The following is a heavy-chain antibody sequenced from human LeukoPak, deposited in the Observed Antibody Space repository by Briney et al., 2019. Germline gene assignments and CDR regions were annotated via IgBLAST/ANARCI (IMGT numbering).Heavy chain of an antibody. V-gene: IGHV3-43*02. Sequence: GGSLRLSCAASVYTFDDYAMHWVRQGPGKSLEWVSLINENGDIAYYGDSVRGRFTVSRDNAKNSLYLHMNSLTTEDTALYYCAKARWEPNFDYWGQGTLVTVSS. J-gene: IGHJ4*02. CDR2: INENGDIA. D-gene: IGHD1-26*01. CDR1: VYTFDDYA. CDR3: AKARWEPNFDY.